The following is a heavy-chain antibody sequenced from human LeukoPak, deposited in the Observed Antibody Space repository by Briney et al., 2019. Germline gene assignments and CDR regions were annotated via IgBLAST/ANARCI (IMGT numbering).Heavy chain of an antibody. J-gene: IGHJ6*03. CDR3: AKYGSATYYYDSSGYERGAKFYYCYMDV. D-gene: IGHD3-22*01. CDR1: GFTFSSYA. V-gene: IGHV3-23*01. Sequence: GGSLRLSCAASGFTFSSYAMSWVRQAPGKGLEWVSAISGSGGSTYYADSVKGRFTISRDNSKNTLYLQMNSLRAEDTAVYYCAKYGSATYYYDSSGYERGAKFYYCYMDVWGKRTTVTVSS. CDR2: ISGSGGST.